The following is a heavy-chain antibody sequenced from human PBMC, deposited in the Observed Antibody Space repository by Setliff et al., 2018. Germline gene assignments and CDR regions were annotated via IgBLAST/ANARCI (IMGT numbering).Heavy chain of an antibody. V-gene: IGHV4-39*01. CDR3: ARTGTYRYFDY. D-gene: IGHD1-1*01. J-gene: IGHJ4*02. CDR2: VYYRGDT. Sequence: SETLSLTCSVSGGSISNSDYYWDWIRQPPGKGLEWIGRVYYRGDTYYNASLKGRLTISVDTAQNQFSLRLTSVTAADTAVYYCARTGTYRYFDYWGQGALVTVSS. CDR1: GGSISNSDYY.